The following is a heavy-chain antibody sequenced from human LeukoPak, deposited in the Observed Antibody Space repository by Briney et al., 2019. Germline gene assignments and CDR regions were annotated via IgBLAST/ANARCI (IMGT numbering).Heavy chain of an antibody. D-gene: IGHD3-16*01. Sequence: SETLSLTCTVSGGSISSGSYYWSWIRQPAGKGLEWIGRIYTSGSTNYNPSLKSRVTISVDTSKNQFSLKLSSVTAADTAVYYCARDGGWFDPWGQGTLVTVSS. V-gene: IGHV4-61*02. CDR1: GGSISSGSYY. CDR3: ARDGGWFDP. CDR2: IYTSGST. J-gene: IGHJ5*02.